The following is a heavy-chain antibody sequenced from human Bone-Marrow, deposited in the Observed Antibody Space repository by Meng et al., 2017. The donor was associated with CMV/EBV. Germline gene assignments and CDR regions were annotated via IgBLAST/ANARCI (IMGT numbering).Heavy chain of an antibody. CDR2: IKQDGSEK. CDR1: GFTFSSYW. Sequence: GGSLRLSCAASGFTFSSYWMSWVRQAPGKGLEWVANIKQDGSEKYYVDSVKGRFTISRDNAKNSLYMQMNSLRAEDTAVYYCARDGVRFLEWLMAPIYYYGMDVWGQGTTVTVPS. D-gene: IGHD3-3*01. CDR3: ARDGVRFLEWLMAPIYYYGMDV. V-gene: IGHV3-7*01. J-gene: IGHJ6*02.